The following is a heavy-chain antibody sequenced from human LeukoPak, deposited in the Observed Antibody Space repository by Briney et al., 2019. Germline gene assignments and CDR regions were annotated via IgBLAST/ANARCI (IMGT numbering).Heavy chain of an antibody. V-gene: IGHV4-4*07. CDR1: GGAISSYY. Sequence: SETLSLTCTVSGGAISSYYWSWIRQPAGKGLEWIWRIYTSGSTNYNPSLKSRFTISGDTSKNQFSLQLSSVPAADTAVYYCARIPYCSSTSCYAGVHWFDPWGTGTLVTVAS. CDR3: ARIPYCSSTSCYAGVHWFDP. D-gene: IGHD2-2*01. CDR2: IYTSGST. J-gene: IGHJ5*02.